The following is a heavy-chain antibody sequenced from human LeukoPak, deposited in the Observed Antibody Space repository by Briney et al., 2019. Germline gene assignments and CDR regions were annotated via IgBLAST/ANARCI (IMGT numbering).Heavy chain of an antibody. V-gene: IGHV5-51*01. CDR3: ARRWSNDWYFDY. J-gene: IGHJ4*02. D-gene: IGHD3-9*01. Sequence: GESLKISCKASGYSFPVYWIGWVRQPPGKGPEWMGIIYPGDSDTRYSPSFQGQVTISADKSISTAYLQWSSLKASDIAMYYCARRWSNDWYFDYWGQGTLVTVSS. CDR2: IYPGDSDT. CDR1: GYSFPVYW.